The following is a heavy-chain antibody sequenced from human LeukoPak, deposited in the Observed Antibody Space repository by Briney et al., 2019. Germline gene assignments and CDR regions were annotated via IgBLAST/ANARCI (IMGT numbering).Heavy chain of an antibody. J-gene: IGHJ4*02. D-gene: IGHD3-16*01. Sequence: GGSLRLSCAASGFTFSSYCMNWVRQAPGKGLEWVANIIQDGSEKYYVDSVKGRFTISRDNAKNSLYLQMNSLRAEDTAVYYCARLGDGGAWSDWGQGTLVTVSS. V-gene: IGHV3-7*01. CDR1: GFTFSSYC. CDR2: IIQDGSEK. CDR3: ARLGDGGAWSD.